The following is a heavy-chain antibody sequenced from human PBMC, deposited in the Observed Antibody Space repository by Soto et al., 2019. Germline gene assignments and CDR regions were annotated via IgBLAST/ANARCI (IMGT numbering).Heavy chain of an antibody. CDR1: GFTFSSYW. CDR3: AIASRYGIDV. Sequence: EVQLVESGGGLVQPGGSLRLSCAASGFTFSSYWMHWVRQAPGNGLVWLSRINSDGSSATYADSVKGRFTISRDKAKITLDLQMNSLRADDTALYDCAIASRYGIDVWGQGITVTVSS. CDR2: INSDGSSA. J-gene: IGHJ6*02. V-gene: IGHV3-74*01.